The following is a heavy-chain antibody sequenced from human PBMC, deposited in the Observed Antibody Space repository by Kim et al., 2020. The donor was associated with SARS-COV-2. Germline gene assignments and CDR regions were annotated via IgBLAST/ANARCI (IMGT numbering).Heavy chain of an antibody. CDR1: GYTFTSYD. CDR2: MNPNSGNT. J-gene: IGHJ4*02. V-gene: IGHV1-8*01. CDR3: ARALNPRGYMGFDFDY. D-gene: IGHD6-13*01. Sequence: ASVKVSCKASGYTFTSYDINWVRQATGQGLEWMGWMNPNSGNTGYAQKFQGRVTMTRNTSISTAYMELSSLRSEDTAVYYCARALNPRGYMGFDFDYWGQGTLVTVSS.